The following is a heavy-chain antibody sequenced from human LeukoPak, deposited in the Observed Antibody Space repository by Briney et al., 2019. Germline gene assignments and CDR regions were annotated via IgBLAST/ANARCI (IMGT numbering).Heavy chain of an antibody. CDR3: AKAHNTWTDGWRFSFDC. J-gene: IGHJ4*02. CDR2: ISGGDDSA. Sequence: GGSLRLSCAASGFSFDSHAMSWVRQAPGKRLEWVSAISGGDDSAFYGDSVKGRFTISRDSSKNTLFLQLSYLRPEDTAVYYCAKAHNTWTDGWRFSFDCWGQGTLVTVSS. D-gene: IGHD3/OR15-3a*01. CDR1: GFSFDSHA. V-gene: IGHV3-23*01.